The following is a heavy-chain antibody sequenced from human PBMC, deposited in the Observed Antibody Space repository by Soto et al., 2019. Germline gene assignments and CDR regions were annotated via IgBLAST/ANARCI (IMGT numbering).Heavy chain of an antibody. CDR1: GFSFSSCA. V-gene: IGHV3-30-3*01. CDR3: ARVSIAVAGIAYYFDY. D-gene: IGHD6-19*01. J-gene: IGHJ4*02. CDR2: VSHDGSNK. Sequence: QVQLVESGGGVVQPGRSLRLSCAASGFSFSSCAMHWVRQAPGKGLEWVAVVSHDGSNKYYADSVKGRVTIYRDNSINTVYLQMNSLRAEDTAVYYCARVSIAVAGIAYYFDYWGQGTLVTVSS.